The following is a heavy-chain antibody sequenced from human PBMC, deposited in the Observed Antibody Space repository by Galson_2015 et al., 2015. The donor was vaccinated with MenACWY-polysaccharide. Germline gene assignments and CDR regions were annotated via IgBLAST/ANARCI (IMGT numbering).Heavy chain of an antibody. CDR1: GYTFTSYD. J-gene: IGHJ4*02. Sequence: SVKVSCKASGYTFTSYDINWVRQATGQGLEWMGWMNPNSGNTGYAQKFQGRVTMTRNTSISTAYMQLSSLTSEDTAVYYCASTKAGTHYFDYWGQGTLVTVSS. V-gene: IGHV1-8*01. CDR2: MNPNSGNT. CDR3: ASTKAGTHYFDY. D-gene: IGHD6-19*01.